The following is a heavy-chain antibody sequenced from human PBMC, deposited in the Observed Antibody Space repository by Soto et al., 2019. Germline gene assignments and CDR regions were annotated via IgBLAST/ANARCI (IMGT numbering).Heavy chain of an antibody. CDR1: GFTFSSYA. J-gene: IGHJ6*02. D-gene: IGHD2-2*01. CDR3: ASRYCSSTSCYPYYYGMDV. Sequence: GGSLRLSCAASGFTFSSYAMSWVRQAPGKGLEWVSAISGSGGSTYYADSVEGRFTISRDNSKNTLYLQMNSLRAEDTAVYYRASRYCSSTSCYPYYYGMDVWGQGTTVTVSS. V-gene: IGHV3-23*01. CDR2: ISGSGGST.